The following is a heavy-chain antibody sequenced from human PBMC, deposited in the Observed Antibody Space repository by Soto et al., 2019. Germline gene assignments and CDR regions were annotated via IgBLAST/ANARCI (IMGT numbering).Heavy chain of an antibody. CDR2: MNPNSGNT. CDR1: GYTFTSYD. CDR3: ARSRGDIVVVPAAIDGYWFDP. V-gene: IGHV1-8*01. Sequence: SVKVSCKASGYTFTSYDINWVRQATGQGLEWMGWMNPNSGNTGYAQKFQGRVTMTRNTSISTAYMELSSLRSEDTAVYYCARSRGDIVVVPAAIDGYWFDPWGQGTLVTVSS. J-gene: IGHJ5*02. D-gene: IGHD2-2*02.